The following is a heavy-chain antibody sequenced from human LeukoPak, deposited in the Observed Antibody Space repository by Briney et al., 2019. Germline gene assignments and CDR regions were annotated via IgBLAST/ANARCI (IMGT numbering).Heavy chain of an antibody. CDR2: IYYSGST. CDR1: GGSVSSGSYY. Sequence: PSETLSLTCTVSGGSVSSGSYYRSWVRQPPGKGLEWIGCIYYSGSTNYNPSLKSRVTISVDTSKNQFSLKLSSVTAAATAVYYCARLALVEAYCSSPSCSPFAPWGQGTLVTVSS. V-gene: IGHV4-61*01. J-gene: IGHJ5*02. D-gene: IGHD2-2*01. CDR3: ARLALVEAYCSSPSCSPFAP.